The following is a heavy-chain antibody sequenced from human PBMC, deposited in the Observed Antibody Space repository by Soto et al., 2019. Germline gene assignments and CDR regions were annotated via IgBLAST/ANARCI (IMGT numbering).Heavy chain of an antibody. J-gene: IGHJ6*02. CDR2: ISHSGTT. Sequence: SETLSLTCTVSGGSISSGNYSGCWIRQPPGKGLEWIGYISHSGTTYYNPSLKSRITISVDTSKNQFSLKLSSVTAADTAVYYCARDLSDYNGMDVWGQGTTVTVSS. D-gene: IGHD3-16*02. CDR3: ARDLSDYNGMDV. CDR1: GGSISSGNYS. V-gene: IGHV4-30-4*01.